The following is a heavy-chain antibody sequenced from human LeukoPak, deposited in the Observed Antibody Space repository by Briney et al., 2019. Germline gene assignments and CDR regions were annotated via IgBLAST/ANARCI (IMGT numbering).Heavy chain of an antibody. CDR3: AKDISHLYGSGSSLDY. D-gene: IGHD3-10*01. V-gene: IGHV3-30*04. Sequence: GGSLRLSCEGSGFTFNSYSIHWVRQAPGKGLEWVAVISYDGGYKYYGDAVKGRVTISRDNSRNTAFLQMNSLRAEDMALYYCAKDISHLYGSGSSLDYWGQGTLVTVSS. CDR1: GFTFNSYS. CDR2: ISYDGGYK. J-gene: IGHJ4*02.